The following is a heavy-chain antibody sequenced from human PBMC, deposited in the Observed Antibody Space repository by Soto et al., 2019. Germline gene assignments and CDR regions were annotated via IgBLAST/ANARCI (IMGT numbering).Heavy chain of an antibody. CDR1: GGSISSGDYY. J-gene: IGHJ6*02. CDR3: ARGGYYGSGSYSSYYYYGMDV. D-gene: IGHD3-10*01. V-gene: IGHV4-30-4*01. CDR2: IYYSGST. Sequence: SETLSLTCTVSGGSISSGDYYWSWIRQPPGKGLEWIGYIYYSGSTYYNPSLKSRVTISVDTSKNQLSLKLSSVTAADTAVYYCARGGYYGSGSYSSYYYYGMDVWGQGTTVTVSS.